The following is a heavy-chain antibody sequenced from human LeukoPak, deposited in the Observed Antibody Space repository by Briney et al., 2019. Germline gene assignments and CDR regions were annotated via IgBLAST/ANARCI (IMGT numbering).Heavy chain of an antibody. CDR3: AKDPYRVVFATGNYLDP. D-gene: IGHD2-15*01. V-gene: IGHV3-30*18. CDR1: GFTFSNYG. Sequence: KPGGSLRLSCATSGFTFSNYGMHWVRQAPGKGLEWVAVISSDETNIRYGDSVRGRFTVSRDNAKNTVYLQMNSLGADDTAVYYCAKDPYRVVFATGNYLDPWGQGTLVTVSS. CDR2: ISSDETNI. J-gene: IGHJ5*02.